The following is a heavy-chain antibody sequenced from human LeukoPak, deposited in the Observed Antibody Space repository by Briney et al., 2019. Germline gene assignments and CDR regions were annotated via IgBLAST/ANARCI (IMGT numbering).Heavy chain of an antibody. Sequence: ASVKVSCKTSGYTFTKHPMHWVRQAPGQRLEWMGWINTDNGNTEYSEKFQGRVAITRDTSASTAYMELNSLTSEDTALYYCAPLIGAYFDYWGQGTLVTVSS. J-gene: IGHJ4*02. CDR1: GYTFTKHP. CDR3: APLIGAYFDY. V-gene: IGHV1-3*04. CDR2: INTDNGNT. D-gene: IGHD3-10*01.